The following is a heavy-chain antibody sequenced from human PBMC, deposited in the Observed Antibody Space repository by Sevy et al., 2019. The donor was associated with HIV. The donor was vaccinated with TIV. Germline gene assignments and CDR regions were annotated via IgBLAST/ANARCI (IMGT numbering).Heavy chain of an antibody. CDR2: ISYRGAT. CDR1: GGSIATFGSF. Sequence: SETLSLTCSVSGGSIATFGSFWGWIRQPPGKGLEWIGDISYRGATNYNPSLKSRATISVDTSKSPLSLKLTSLTPADTAVYYCARIYDHWGQGVLVTVSS. J-gene: IGHJ5*02. CDR3: ARIYDH. V-gene: IGHV4-39*01.